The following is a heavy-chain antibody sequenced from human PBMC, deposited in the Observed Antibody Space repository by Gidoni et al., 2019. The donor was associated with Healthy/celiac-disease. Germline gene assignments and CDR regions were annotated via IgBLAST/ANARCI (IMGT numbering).Heavy chain of an antibody. Sequence: QVQLVQSGAEVKKPGASVMVSCKASGYTFTSYGISWVRQAPGQGLEWMGWISAYNGNTNYAQKLQGRVTMTTDTSTSTAYMELRSLRSDDTAVYYCARDSCSSTSCSRGDAFDIWGQGTMVTVSS. CDR2: ISAYNGNT. V-gene: IGHV1-18*04. CDR1: GYTFTSYG. CDR3: ARDSCSSTSCSRGDAFDI. D-gene: IGHD2-2*01. J-gene: IGHJ3*02.